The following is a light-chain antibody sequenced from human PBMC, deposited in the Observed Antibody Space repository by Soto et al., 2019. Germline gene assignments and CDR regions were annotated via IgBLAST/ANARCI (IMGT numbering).Light chain of an antibody. V-gene: IGKV1-39*01. CDR2: SAS. J-gene: IGKJ4*01. Sequence: DIQMTQSPSSLSASVGDRVTITCRASQNIDDYLNWYQQRPGKAPKLLIDSASNSQSGVPSRFSGSESGTEFTLTISSLQPEDSATYYCQQSYSTPPTFGGGTKVDIK. CDR1: QNIDDY. CDR3: QQSYSTPPT.